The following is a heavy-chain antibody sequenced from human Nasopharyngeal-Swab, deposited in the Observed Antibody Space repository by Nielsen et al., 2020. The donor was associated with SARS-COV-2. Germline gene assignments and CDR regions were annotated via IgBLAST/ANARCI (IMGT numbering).Heavy chain of an antibody. Sequence: SETLSLTCTVSGGSISSYCWSWIRQPPGKGLEWIGYIYYSGSTNYNPSLKSRVTISVDTSKNQFSLKLSSVTAADTAVYYCARGFDYWGQGTLVTVSS. V-gene: IGHV4-59*13. J-gene: IGHJ4*02. CDR1: GGSISSYC. CDR3: ARGFDY. CDR2: IYYSGST.